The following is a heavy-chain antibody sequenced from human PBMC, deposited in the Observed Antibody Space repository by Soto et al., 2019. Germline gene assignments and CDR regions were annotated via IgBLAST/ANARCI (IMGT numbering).Heavy chain of an antibody. CDR1: RFTFSNYG. D-gene: IGHD3-10*01. CDR2: IGSSGRTT. CDR3: ATRSGGGGAFDI. J-gene: IGHJ3*02. V-gene: IGHV3-48*03. Sequence: EVQLVESGGGLVLPGGSLRLSCAASRFTFSNYGMNWVRQAPGKGLEWVSYIGSSGRTTYYADSLKGRFTNSRDNAKNSLYLQMNSLRAEDTAVYYCATRSGGGGAFDIWGQGTMVTVSS.